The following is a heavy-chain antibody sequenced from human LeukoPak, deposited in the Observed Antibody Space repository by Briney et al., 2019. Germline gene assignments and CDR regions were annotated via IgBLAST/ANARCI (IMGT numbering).Heavy chain of an antibody. CDR2: IYNSGST. D-gene: IGHD3-3*01. J-gene: IGHJ2*01. V-gene: IGHV4-4*07. CDR3: ATNRAEL. Sequence: SETLSLTCTVSGDSITNYYWSWIRQPAGKGLEWLGRIYNSGSTNYNPSFKSRVTMSIDTSKNQFSLKLNSVTAADTAVYYCATNRAELWGRGTLVTVSS. CDR1: GDSITNYY.